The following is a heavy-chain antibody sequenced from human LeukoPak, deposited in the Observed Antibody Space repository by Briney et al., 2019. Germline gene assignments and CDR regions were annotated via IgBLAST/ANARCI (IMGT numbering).Heavy chain of an antibody. D-gene: IGHD2/OR15-2a*01. V-gene: IGHV4-59*08. CDR1: GGSMTGHY. CDR3: ARHRAGGDAVILDY. J-gene: IGHJ4*02. Sequence: SETLSLTCSVSGGSMTGHYWSWIRQPPGGGLEWIGYVFIDSGTTSYNPSLKSRVTISVGTSKTQFSLRLSLETAADTAVYYCARHRAGGDAVILDYWGQGTLVTV. CDR2: VFIDSGTT.